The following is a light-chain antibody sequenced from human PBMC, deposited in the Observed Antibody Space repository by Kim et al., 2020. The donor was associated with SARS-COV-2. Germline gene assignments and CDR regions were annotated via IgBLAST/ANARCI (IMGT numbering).Light chain of an antibody. J-gene: IGLJ3*02. CDR3: ATWDDTLSGPGV. V-gene: IGLV1-47*01. CDR2: RNT. CDR1: TPIIGSDD. Sequence: QRVTISCSGSTPIIGSDDVYWYQQLPGTAPKLLIYRNTNRPSGVPDRFSGSKSGTSASLAISGLRSEDEADYYCATWDDTLSGPGVFGGGTKLTVL.